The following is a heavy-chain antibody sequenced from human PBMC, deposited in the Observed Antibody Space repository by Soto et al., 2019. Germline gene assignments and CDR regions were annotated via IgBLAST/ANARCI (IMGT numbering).Heavy chain of an antibody. J-gene: IGHJ4*02. V-gene: IGHV3-9*01. CDR1: GFFFHESA. CDR3: AKGPYGTSSGGYFDY. CDR2: ISWTGGSI. D-gene: IGHD6-6*01. Sequence: EVELVESGGGLVQPGRSLRLSCVASGFFFHESAMHWVRQAPGKGLEWVSTISWTGGSIDYADSVKGRFTVFRDNAKKSLYLQVDSLRPDDTAMYYCAKGPYGTSSGGYFDYWGQGTLVTVSS.